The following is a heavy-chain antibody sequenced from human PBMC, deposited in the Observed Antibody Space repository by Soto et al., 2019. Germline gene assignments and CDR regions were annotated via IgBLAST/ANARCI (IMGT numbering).Heavy chain of an antibody. V-gene: IGHV1-18*01. Sequence: QVQLAQSAGEVKKPGASVKVSCKATGYTFIRYGIAWVRQAPGQGFEWMGWISPYNDHTVYAQKLQGRVTMTADTSTRTVYMNLRGLKADDTAVYYCARGGYYDNSWGKLSHYGWDVWGQGTSVSVSS. CDR1: GYTFIRYG. CDR2: ISPYNDHT. D-gene: IGHD3-16*01. J-gene: IGHJ6*02. CDR3: ARGGYYDNSWGKLSHYGWDV.